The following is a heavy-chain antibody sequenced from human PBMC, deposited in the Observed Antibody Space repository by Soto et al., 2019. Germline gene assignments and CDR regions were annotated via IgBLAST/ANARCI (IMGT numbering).Heavy chain of an antibody. Sequence: QVQLVESGGGVVQPGRSLRLSCAASGFTFSSYGMHWVRQAPGKGLEWVAVIWYDGSNKYYADSVKGRFTISRDKSKNTLYLQMNSLRAEDTAVYYCARDGIDYYDSSGYFDYWGQGTLVTVSS. CDR2: IWYDGSNK. J-gene: IGHJ4*02. V-gene: IGHV3-33*01. D-gene: IGHD3-22*01. CDR1: GFTFSSYG. CDR3: ARDGIDYYDSSGYFDY.